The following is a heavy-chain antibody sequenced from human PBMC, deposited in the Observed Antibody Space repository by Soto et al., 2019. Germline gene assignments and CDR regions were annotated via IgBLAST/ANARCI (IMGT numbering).Heavy chain of an antibody. D-gene: IGHD4-17*01. Sequence: SETLSLTCTVSGGSIDNFYWSWIRQPPGKGLEWIGYLYSSGSTNYNPSLKSRVTISVDTSKNQFSLKLSPVTAADTAVYFCARDYPYFTGTTSGGMDVWGQGTTVTV. CDR2: LYSSGST. V-gene: IGHV4-59*01. CDR1: GGSIDNFY. CDR3: ARDYPYFTGTTSGGMDV. J-gene: IGHJ6*02.